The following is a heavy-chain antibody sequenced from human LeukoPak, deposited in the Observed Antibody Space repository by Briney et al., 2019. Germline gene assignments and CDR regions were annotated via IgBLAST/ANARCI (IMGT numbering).Heavy chain of an antibody. CDR3: ASCPLRYPNWCGEGMDV. CDR1: GGSFSSSY. CDR2: IFYTGGT. J-gene: IGHJ6*02. V-gene: IGHV4-59*01. D-gene: IGHD3-9*01. Sequence: PSETLSLTCTVSGGSFSSSYWSWIRQPPGKGLEWIGYIFYTGGTNYNPSLKSRVTISVDTSKNQFSLELTSMTAADTAVYYCASCPLRYPNWCGEGMDVWGQGTKVTVSS.